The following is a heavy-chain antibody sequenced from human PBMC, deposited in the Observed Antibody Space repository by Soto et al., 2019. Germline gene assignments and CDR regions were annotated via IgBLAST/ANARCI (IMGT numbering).Heavy chain of an antibody. Sequence: GGSLRLSCAASGFICSSYDMSWVRQAPGKGLEWVSTILVGGSTHYEDSVKGRFTISRDRSKSTLYLQMNSLTAGDTAVYYCAKATATGGGAFDICGQGAMVTVSS. CDR2: ILVGGST. D-gene: IGHD2-8*02. CDR3: AKATATGGGAFDI. V-gene: IGHV3-23*01. CDR1: GFICSSYD. J-gene: IGHJ3*02.